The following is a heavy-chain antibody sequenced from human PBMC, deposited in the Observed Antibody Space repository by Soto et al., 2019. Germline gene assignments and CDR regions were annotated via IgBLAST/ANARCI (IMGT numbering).Heavy chain of an antibody. CDR1: GFTFSSYA. J-gene: IGHJ4*02. V-gene: IGHV3-23*01. CDR3: AISYGDYEPLDY. Sequence: EVQLLESGGGLVQPGGSLRLSCAASGFTFSSYAMSWVRQAPGKGLEWVSAISGSGGSTYYADSVKGRFTISRDNSKNTLYLQMNSLRAEDTDVYYCAISYGDYEPLDYWGQGTLVTVSS. CDR2: ISGSGGST. D-gene: IGHD4-17*01.